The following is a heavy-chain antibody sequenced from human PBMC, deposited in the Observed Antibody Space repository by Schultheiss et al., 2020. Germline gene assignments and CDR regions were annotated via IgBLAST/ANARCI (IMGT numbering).Heavy chain of an antibody. CDR1: GDSITGYY. V-gene: IGHV4-31*03. Sequence: SETLSLTCTVSGDSITGYYWSWIRQHPGKGLEWIGYIYYSGSTYYNPSLKSRVTISVDTSKNQFSLKLSSVTAADTAVYYCASGDSYYYYYMDVWGKGTTVTVSS. J-gene: IGHJ6*03. CDR2: IYYSGST. D-gene: IGHD3-10*01. CDR3: ASGDSYYYYYMDV.